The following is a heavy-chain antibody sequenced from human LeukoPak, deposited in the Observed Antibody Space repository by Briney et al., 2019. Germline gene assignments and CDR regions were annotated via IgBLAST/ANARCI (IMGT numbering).Heavy chain of an antibody. CDR3: AREYRHWLVRYYYGMDV. V-gene: IGHV3-48*03. CDR2: ISSSGSTI. D-gene: IGHD6-19*01. J-gene: IGHJ6*04. CDR1: GFTFSSYE. Sequence: PGGSLRLSCAASGFTFSSYEMNWVRQAPGQGLEWVSYISSSGSTIYYADSVKGRFTISRDNAKNSLYLQMNSLRAEDTAVYYCAREYRHWLVRYYYGMDVWGKGTTVTVSS.